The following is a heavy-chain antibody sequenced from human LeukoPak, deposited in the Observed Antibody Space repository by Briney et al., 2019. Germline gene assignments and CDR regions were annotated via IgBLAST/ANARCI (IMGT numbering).Heavy chain of an antibody. CDR3: ARVSGLGMNEYYQH. CDR2: INNEGTTI. J-gene: IGHJ1*01. Sequence: GGSLRLSCEASGLTFSNSWMHWVRQAQGKGLVWVSRINNEGTTISYADSVKGRFAISRDNAKNTLYLQMNSLRAEDTAVYYCARVSGLGMNEYYQHWGQGTLVTVAS. D-gene: IGHD3-10*01. CDR1: GLTFSNSW. V-gene: IGHV3-74*01.